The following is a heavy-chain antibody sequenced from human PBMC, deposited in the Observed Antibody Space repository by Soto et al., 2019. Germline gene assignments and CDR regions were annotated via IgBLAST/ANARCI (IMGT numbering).Heavy chain of an antibody. Sequence: QVQLVQSGAEVKKPGASVKVSCKASGYTFTSYYMHWVRQAPGQGLEWMGIINPSGGNTSYAQKFQGRVTMIRDTSTSTVYMKLSSLRSEDTALYYCARVYGGLRFLEWLPRVHYGMDVWGQGTTVTVSS. CDR1: GYTFTSYY. D-gene: IGHD3-3*01. J-gene: IGHJ6*02. CDR3: ARVYGGLRFLEWLPRVHYGMDV. CDR2: INPSGGNT. V-gene: IGHV1-46*01.